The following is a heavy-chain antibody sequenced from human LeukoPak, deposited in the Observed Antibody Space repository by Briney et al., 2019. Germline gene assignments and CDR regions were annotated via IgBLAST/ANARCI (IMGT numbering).Heavy chain of an antibody. Sequence: GGSLRLSCAASGFPFNTYVMSWVRQAPGKGLEWVSTISGGGGSTYYADSVKGRFTISRDNSKNTLYLQVNSLRAEDTAVYYCAKGGKWDVTPFDYWGQGTLVTVSS. CDR2: ISGGGGST. J-gene: IGHJ4*02. CDR3: AKGGKWDVTPFDY. CDR1: GFPFNTYV. D-gene: IGHD1-26*01. V-gene: IGHV3-23*01.